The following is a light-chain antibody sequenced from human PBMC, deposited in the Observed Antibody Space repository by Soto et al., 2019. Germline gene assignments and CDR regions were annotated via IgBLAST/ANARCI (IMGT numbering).Light chain of an antibody. CDR3: QQYNSHSKT. CDR1: QSISSW. Sequence: DLQMTQSPSTLSASVGDRVTITCRASQSISSWLAWYQQKPGKAPKLLIYKASSLESGVPSRFSGSGSGKEFTLTISSLQRDDFATYYCQQYNSHSKTFGQGTKVEIK. V-gene: IGKV1-5*03. CDR2: KAS. J-gene: IGKJ1*01.